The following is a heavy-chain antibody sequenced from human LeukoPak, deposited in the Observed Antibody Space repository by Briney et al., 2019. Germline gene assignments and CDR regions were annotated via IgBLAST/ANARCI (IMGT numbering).Heavy chain of an antibody. Sequence: GGSLRLSCAASGFTFSSYSMNWVRQAPGKGLEWVSYISSSSSTIYYADSVKGRFTISRDNAKNSLYLQMNSLRAEDTAVYYCARDRSWGQDYWGQGTLVTVSS. J-gene: IGHJ4*02. CDR1: GFTFSSYS. CDR3: ARDRSWGQDY. CDR2: ISSSSSTI. V-gene: IGHV3-48*04. D-gene: IGHD7-27*01.